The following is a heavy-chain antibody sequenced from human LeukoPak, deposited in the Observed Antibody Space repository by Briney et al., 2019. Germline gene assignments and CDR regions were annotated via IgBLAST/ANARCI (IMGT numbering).Heavy chain of an antibody. J-gene: IGHJ4*02. CDR2: IKQDGSEK. CDR3: ARIGYSSSSFDY. D-gene: IGHD6-13*01. CDR1: GFTFTTYW. V-gene: IGHV3-7*01. Sequence: GGSLRLSCAASGFTFTTYWMSWVRQAPGKGLERVANIKQDGSEKDYVNSLKGRFTISRDNAKNSVFLQMNSLRVEDTAVYYCARIGYSSSSFDYWGQGTLVTVPS.